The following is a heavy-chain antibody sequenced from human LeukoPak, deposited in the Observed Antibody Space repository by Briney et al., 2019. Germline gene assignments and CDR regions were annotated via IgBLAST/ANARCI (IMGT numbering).Heavy chain of an antibody. Sequence: SETLSLTCTVSGGSISSSSYYWGWIRQPPGKGLEWIGSIYYSGSTYYNPSLKSRVTISVDTSKNQFSLKLSPVTAADTAVYYCASAPELRFLEWSPYWGQGTLVTVSS. CDR2: IYYSGST. V-gene: IGHV4-39*01. CDR3: ASAPELRFLEWSPY. J-gene: IGHJ4*02. CDR1: GGSISSSSYY. D-gene: IGHD3-3*01.